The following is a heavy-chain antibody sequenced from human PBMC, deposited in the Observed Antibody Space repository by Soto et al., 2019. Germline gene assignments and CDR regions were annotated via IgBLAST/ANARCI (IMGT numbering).Heavy chain of an antibody. CDR3: TTAGSGVVVVAATTPTLVNWFDP. V-gene: IGHV3-15*01. J-gene: IGHJ5*02. CDR2: IKSKTDGGTT. CDR1: GFTFSDAW. Sequence: EVQLVESGGGLVKPGGSLRLSCAASGFTFSDAWMSWVRQAPGKGLEWVGLIKSKTDGGTTDYAAPVKGRFTISRDDSKNTLYLQMNSLKTEDTAVYYCTTAGSGVVVVAATTPTLVNWFDPWGQGTLVTVSS. D-gene: IGHD2-15*01.